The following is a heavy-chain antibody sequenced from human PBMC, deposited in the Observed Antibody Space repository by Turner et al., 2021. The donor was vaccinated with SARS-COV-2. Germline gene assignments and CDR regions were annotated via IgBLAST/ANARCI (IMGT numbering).Heavy chain of an antibody. Sequence: QVQLVESGGGVVQPGRSLRLSCAASGFTFSSYAMHWVRQAPGKGLEWVAVISYDGINKYYADSVKGRFTISRDNSKNTLYLQMNSLRAEDTAVYYCAKDSDPLVKWELWSFDLWGRSTLVTVSS. D-gene: IGHD1-26*01. CDR1: GFTFSSYA. V-gene: IGHV3-30*18. CDR3: AKDSDPLVKWELWSFDL. CDR2: ISYDGINK. J-gene: IGHJ2*01.